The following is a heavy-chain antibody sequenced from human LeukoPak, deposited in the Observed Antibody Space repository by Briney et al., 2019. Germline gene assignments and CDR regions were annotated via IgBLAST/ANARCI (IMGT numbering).Heavy chain of an antibody. Sequence: PGGSLRLSCAASGFTFSSYAMSWVRQAPGKGLEWVSAISGSGDYTYYADSVKGRFTISRDNSKNTLYLQMDSLRAEDTAIYYCAKGPLEGYSNSWRGDYWGQGTLVTVSS. D-gene: IGHD6-13*01. CDR2: ISGSGDYT. V-gene: IGHV3-23*01. J-gene: IGHJ4*02. CDR1: GFTFSSYA. CDR3: AKGPLEGYSNSWRGDY.